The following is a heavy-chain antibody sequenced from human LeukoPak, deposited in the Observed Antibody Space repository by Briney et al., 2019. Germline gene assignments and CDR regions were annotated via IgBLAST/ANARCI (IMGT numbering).Heavy chain of an antibody. J-gene: IGHJ2*01. Sequence: SETLSLTCTVSGGSISSYYWSWIRQPAGKGLEWIGRIYTSGSTNYNPSLRSRVTMSVDTSKNQFSLKLSSVTAADTAVYYCARVVDDYGDYWYSDLWGRGTLVTVSS. D-gene: IGHD4-17*01. CDR1: GGSISSYY. V-gene: IGHV4-4*07. CDR2: IYTSGST. CDR3: ARVVDDYGDYWYSDL.